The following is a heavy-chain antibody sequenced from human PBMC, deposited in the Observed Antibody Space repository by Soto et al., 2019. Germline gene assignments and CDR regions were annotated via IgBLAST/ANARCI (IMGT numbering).Heavy chain of an antibody. CDR2: IDPSDSYT. CDR3: ATTKDFWSGYPGGMDV. V-gene: IGHV5-10-1*01. D-gene: IGHD3-3*01. J-gene: IGHJ6*02. CDR1: GYRFTSYW. Sequence: VESLKISCKGSGYRFTSYWINWFLQMPVKGLEWMGKIDPSDSYTYYRPSFQGHVTISADKSISTAYLQWSSLKASDTAIYYCATTKDFWSGYPGGMDVWGQGTTVTVSS.